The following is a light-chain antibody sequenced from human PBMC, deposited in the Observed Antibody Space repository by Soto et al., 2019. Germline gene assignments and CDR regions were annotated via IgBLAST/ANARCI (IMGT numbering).Light chain of an antibody. CDR3: HHYGSSPYT. CDR1: QSLSGNY. Sequence: EIVLTQSPGTLSLSPGERATLSCRASQSLSGNYLAWYQQKPGQAPRLLIFGVSSRATGIPDRFSGSGSGTDFTLTINRLEPEDFAVYYCHHYGSSPYTFGLGTKLVIK. V-gene: IGKV3-20*01. J-gene: IGKJ2*01. CDR2: GVS.